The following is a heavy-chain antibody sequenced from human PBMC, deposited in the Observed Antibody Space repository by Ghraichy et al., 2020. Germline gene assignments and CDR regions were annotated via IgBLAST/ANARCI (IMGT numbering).Heavy chain of an antibody. V-gene: IGHV1-8*03. CDR1: GYTFTSYD. Sequence: ASVKVSCKASGYTFTSYDINWVRQATGQGLEWMGWMNPNSGNTGYAQKFQGRVTITRNTSISTAYMELSSLRSEDTAVYYCARGRYDFWSGYPRPLDYWGQGTLVTVSS. J-gene: IGHJ4*02. CDR3: ARGRYDFWSGYPRPLDY. D-gene: IGHD3-3*01. CDR2: MNPNSGNT.